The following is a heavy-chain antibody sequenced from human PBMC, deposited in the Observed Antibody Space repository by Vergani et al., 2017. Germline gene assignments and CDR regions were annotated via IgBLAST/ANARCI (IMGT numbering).Heavy chain of an antibody. V-gene: IGHV1-69*13. CDR1: GGTFSSYA. CDR2: INPIFGTA. Sequence: QVQLVQSGAEVKKPGSSVKVSCKASGGTFSSYAISWVRQAPGQGLEWMGGINPIFGTANYAQKFQGRVTITADESTSTAYMELSSLRSGDTAVYYCARVEGGFGSGYYRPDFDYWGQGTLVTVSS. CDR3: ARVEGGFGSGYYRPDFDY. D-gene: IGHD3-22*01. J-gene: IGHJ4*02.